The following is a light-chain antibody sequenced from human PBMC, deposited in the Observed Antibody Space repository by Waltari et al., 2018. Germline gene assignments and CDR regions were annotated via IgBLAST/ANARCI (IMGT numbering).Light chain of an antibody. Sequence: DIQMTQSPSTLSVSVGDRVTITCRASQNIITWLAWYQQKPGKPPRLLVHTASILETGVPSRFSGSGSGTTFTLTINSLQPDDLETYYCQQYDDFPSTFGQGTKLEIK. CDR2: TAS. CDR3: QQYDDFPST. V-gene: IGKV1-5*03. CDR1: QNIITW. J-gene: IGKJ2*01.